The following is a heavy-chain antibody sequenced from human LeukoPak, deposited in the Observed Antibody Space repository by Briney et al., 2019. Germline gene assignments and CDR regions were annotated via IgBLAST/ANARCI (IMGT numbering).Heavy chain of an antibody. CDR3: ARDVWGSGTWV. V-gene: IGHV3-21*01. Sequence: GGSLRLSCAASGFTFSSYSMNWVRQAPGKGLEWVSSISSSSSYIYYADSVKGRFTISRDNAKNSLYLQMNNLTAEDTAVYYCARDVWGSGTWVWGQGTLVTVSS. D-gene: IGHD3-10*01. J-gene: IGHJ4*02. CDR2: ISSSSSYI. CDR1: GFTFSSYS.